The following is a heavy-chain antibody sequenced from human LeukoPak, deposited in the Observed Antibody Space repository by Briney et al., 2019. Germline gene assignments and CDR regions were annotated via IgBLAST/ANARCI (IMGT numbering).Heavy chain of an antibody. Sequence: PGGSLRLSCAASGFTFNTYSMNWVRQAPGKGLEWVSSISSSSSYIYYADSVKGRFTISRDNAKSSLYLQMNSLRAEDTAVYYCARVTGYSYGYDYWGQGTLVTVSS. D-gene: IGHD5-18*01. J-gene: IGHJ4*02. V-gene: IGHV3-21*01. CDR2: ISSSSSYI. CDR1: GFTFNTYS. CDR3: ARVTGYSYGYDY.